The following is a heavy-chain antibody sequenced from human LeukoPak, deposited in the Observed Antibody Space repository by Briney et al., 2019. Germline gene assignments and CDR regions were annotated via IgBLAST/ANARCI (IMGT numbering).Heavy chain of an antibody. V-gene: IGHV3-11*04. D-gene: IGHD3-9*01. CDR1: GFTFSDYY. Sequence: GGSLRLSCAASGFTFSDYYMSWIRPALGEGLEWVSYISSRGSAIYYADSVKGRFTISRDNAKNSLYLQMNRLRADDTAVYYCAKGGYYDILPGPVGYWGQGTLVTVSS. J-gene: IGHJ4*02. CDR3: AKGGYYDILPGPVGY. CDR2: ISSRGSAI.